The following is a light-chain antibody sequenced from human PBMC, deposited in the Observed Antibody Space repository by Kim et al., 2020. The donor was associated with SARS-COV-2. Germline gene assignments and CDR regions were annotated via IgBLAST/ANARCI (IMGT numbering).Light chain of an antibody. CDR1: SSDVCYYNS. CDR3: NSHTTSSTYV. J-gene: IGLJ1*01. V-gene: IGLV2-14*04. Sequence: QAITIYSTGTSSDVCYYNSVSRYQQHPGKAPKLIMYDVSGRASGVSKRFSGSQSGNAGSLTISGLRAEDESDYYFNSHTTSSTYVFGSGTKVTVL. CDR2: DVS.